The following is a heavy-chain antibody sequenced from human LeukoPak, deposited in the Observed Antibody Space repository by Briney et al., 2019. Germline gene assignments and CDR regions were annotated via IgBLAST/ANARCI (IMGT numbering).Heavy chain of an antibody. V-gene: IGHV3-30-3*01. Sequence: GRSLRLSCAASGFTFSSYAMHWVRQAPGKGLEWVAVISYDGSNKYYADSVKGRFTISRDNSKNTLYLQMNRLRADDTAVYYCARGHSSGYYFYWGQGTLVTVSS. CDR1: GFTFSSYA. D-gene: IGHD3-22*01. CDR3: ARGHSSGYYFY. J-gene: IGHJ4*02. CDR2: ISYDGSNK.